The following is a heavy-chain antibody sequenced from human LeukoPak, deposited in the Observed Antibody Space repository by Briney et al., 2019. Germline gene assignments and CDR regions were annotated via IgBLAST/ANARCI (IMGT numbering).Heavy chain of an antibody. CDR3: ARDRGGSYSAIDY. V-gene: IGHV3-48*04. CDR2: ISSSSSTI. D-gene: IGHD1-26*01. CDR1: GFTFSSYS. J-gene: IGHJ4*02. Sequence: GGSLRLSCAASGFTFSSYSMNWVRQAPGKGLEWVSFISSSSSTIYYADSVKGRFTISRDNAKNSLYLQMNSLRAEDTAVYYCARDRGGSYSAIDYWGQGTLVTASS.